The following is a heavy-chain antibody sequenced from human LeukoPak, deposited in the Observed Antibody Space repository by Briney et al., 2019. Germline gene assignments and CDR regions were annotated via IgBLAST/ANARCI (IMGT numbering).Heavy chain of an antibody. D-gene: IGHD2-2*01. Sequence: MSGGSLRLSCAASGFTFSSYSMNWVRQAPGKGLEWVSSISSSSSYIYYADSVRGRFTVSRDNAKDSLYLQMNSLRAEDTAVYYCARVTAPDIVVVPPTTQYLDKWGQGTLVTVSS. CDR2: ISSSSSYI. CDR1: GFTFSSYS. J-gene: IGHJ4*02. CDR3: ARVTAPDIVVVPPTTQYLDK. V-gene: IGHV3-21*01.